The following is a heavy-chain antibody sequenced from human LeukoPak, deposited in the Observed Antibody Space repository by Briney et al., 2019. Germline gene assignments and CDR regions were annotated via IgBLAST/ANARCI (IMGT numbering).Heavy chain of an antibody. CDR1: GGFISSYY. D-gene: IGHD5-12*01. Sequence: AETLSLTCTVSGGFISSYYGSWIRQPPGGGLEWIGYIYYSGSNNYNPSLKSRVTISVDTSKNQFSPKLSSVTAADTAVYYCARHAEWLPDYWGQGTLVTVSS. CDR3: ARHAEWLPDY. J-gene: IGHJ4*02. CDR2: IYYSGSN. V-gene: IGHV4-59*08.